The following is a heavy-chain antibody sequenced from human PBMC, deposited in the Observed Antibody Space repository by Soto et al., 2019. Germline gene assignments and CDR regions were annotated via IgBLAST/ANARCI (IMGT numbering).Heavy chain of an antibody. CDR2: INHSGST. CDR1: GGSFSGYY. J-gene: IGHJ6*02. CDR3: ARPTRQWLGLRCYYGMDV. Sequence: QVQLQQWGAGLLKPSETLSLTCAVYGGSFSGYYWSWIRQPPGKGLEWIGEINHSGSTNYNPSLKSRVTISVDTSKDQFSLKLSSVTAADTAVYYCARPTRQWLGLRCYYGMDVWGQGTTVTVSS. D-gene: IGHD6-19*01. V-gene: IGHV4-34*01.